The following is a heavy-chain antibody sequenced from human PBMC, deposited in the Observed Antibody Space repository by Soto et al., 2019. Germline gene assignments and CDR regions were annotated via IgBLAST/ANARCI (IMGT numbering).Heavy chain of an antibody. J-gene: IGHJ4*02. CDR2: IIPVLDMP. Sequence: QVQLVQSGAEVKKPGSSVKVSCKASGDTLSTYTISWVRQAPEQGLEWMGWIIPVLDMPIYAQKFQGRVTISAEKSPSTVYMELSSLRSDDTAVYYCARGIAAGTDYWGQGTLVTVSS. D-gene: IGHD6-13*01. V-gene: IGHV1-69*02. CDR1: GDTLSTYT. CDR3: ARGIAAGTDY.